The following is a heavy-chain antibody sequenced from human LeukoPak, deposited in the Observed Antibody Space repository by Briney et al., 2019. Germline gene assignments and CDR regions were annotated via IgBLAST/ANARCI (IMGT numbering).Heavy chain of an antibody. J-gene: IGHJ3*02. Sequence: PGGSLRLSCAASGFTFSSYGMHWVRQAPGKGLEWVSVIWYDGSNKYYADSVKGRFTISRDNSKNTLYLQMNSLRAEDTAVYYCARRVRVQDAFDIWGQGTMVTVSS. CDR3: ARRVRVQDAFDI. D-gene: IGHD1-1*01. CDR2: IWYDGSNK. V-gene: IGHV3-33*01. CDR1: GFTFSSYG.